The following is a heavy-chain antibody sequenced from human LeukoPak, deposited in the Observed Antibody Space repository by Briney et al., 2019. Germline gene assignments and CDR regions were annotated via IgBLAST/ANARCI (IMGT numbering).Heavy chain of an antibody. J-gene: IGHJ4*02. CDR2: ISSSGSTI. V-gene: IGHV3-48*04. D-gene: IGHD6-13*01. CDR1: GFTFSSYA. CDR3: ARGRSSSWKGDDY. Sequence: GGSLRLSCAASGFTFSSYAMSWVRQAPGKELEWVSYISSSGSTIYYADSVKGRFTISRDNAKNSLYLQMNSLRAEDTAVYYCARGRSSSWKGDDYWGQGTLVTVSS.